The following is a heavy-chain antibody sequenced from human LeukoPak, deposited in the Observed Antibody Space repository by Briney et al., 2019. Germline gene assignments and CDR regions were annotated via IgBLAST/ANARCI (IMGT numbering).Heavy chain of an antibody. CDR2: IKQDESEK. CDR3: ARGGRRITIFGVEH. J-gene: IGHJ4*02. Sequence: GGSLRLSCAVSGFTFSSYWMSWVRQAPGKGLEGGAIIKQDESEKYYVDSVKGRFTISRDNAKNSLFLQMNSLRAEDTAMYYCARGGRRITIFGVEHWGQGTLVTVSS. D-gene: IGHD3-3*01. V-gene: IGHV3-7*04. CDR1: GFTFSSYW.